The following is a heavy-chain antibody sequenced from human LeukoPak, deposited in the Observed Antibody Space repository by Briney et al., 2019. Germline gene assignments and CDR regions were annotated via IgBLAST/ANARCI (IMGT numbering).Heavy chain of an antibody. D-gene: IGHD3-22*01. CDR2: IHHSGTI. Sequence: PSQTLSLTCSVSGDSVTSGNYYWSWIRQHPEKGPECIGHIHHSGTIYYNPSLLSRATISVDASKNQFSLRLSSVTAADTALYYCAGGNDDSKLHHWGKGTLVTVSS. CDR1: GDSVTSGNYY. J-gene: IGHJ1*01. CDR3: AGGNDDSKLHH. V-gene: IGHV4-31*03.